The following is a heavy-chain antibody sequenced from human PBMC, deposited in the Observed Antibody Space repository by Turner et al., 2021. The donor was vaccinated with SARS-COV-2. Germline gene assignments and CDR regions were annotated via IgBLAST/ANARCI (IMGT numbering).Heavy chain of an antibody. CDR1: DGSITTYSYY. V-gene: IGHV4-39*01. Sequence: QLQLQESGPGLVKPSETLSLTCTVSDGSITTYSYYWGWIRQPPGKGLEWIGSIHYTGITYYIPSLKSRVTISIDTSKNQFSLKLSSVTAADTAVYYCASDILSGPIFDFWAQGTLITVSS. CDR2: IHYTGIT. CDR3: ASDILSGPIFDF. J-gene: IGHJ4*02. D-gene: IGHD3-9*01.